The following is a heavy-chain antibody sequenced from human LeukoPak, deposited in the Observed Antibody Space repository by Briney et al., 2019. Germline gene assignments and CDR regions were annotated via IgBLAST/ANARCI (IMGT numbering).Heavy chain of an antibody. D-gene: IGHD7-27*01. CDR3: ASEYREDARNGDSYYGMDV. CDR2: ISSSGSTI. CDR1: GFTFSDYY. Sequence: TGGSLRLSCAASGFTFSDYYMSWIRQAPGKGLEWVSYISSSGSTIYYADSVKGRFTISRDNAKNSLYLQMNSLRAEDTAVYYCASEYREDARNGDSYYGMDVWGKGTTVTVSS. J-gene: IGHJ6*04. V-gene: IGHV3-11*01.